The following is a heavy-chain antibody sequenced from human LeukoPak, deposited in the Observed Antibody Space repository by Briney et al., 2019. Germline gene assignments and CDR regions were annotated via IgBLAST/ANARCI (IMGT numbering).Heavy chain of an antibody. J-gene: IGHJ3*02. V-gene: IGHV3-64*01. CDR3: ARVGDFSVAAFDI. Sequence: GGSLRLSCAASGFTFSSYAMHWVRQAPGKGLEYVSAISSNGGSTYYANSVKGRFTISRDTSKNTLYLQMGSLRTEDMAVYYCARVGDFSVAAFDIWGQGTMVTVSS. CDR1: GFTFSSYA. CDR2: ISSNGGST. D-gene: IGHD3-16*01.